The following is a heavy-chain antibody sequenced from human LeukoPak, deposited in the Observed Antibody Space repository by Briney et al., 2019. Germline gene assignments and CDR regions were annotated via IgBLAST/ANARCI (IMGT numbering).Heavy chain of an antibody. D-gene: IGHD5-24*01. Sequence: PSETLSLTCTVSGYSISSGYYWGWIRQPPGKGLEWIGSIYHSGSTYYNPSLKSRVTISVDTSKNQFSLKLSSVTAADTAVYYCARDGYNQWGQGTLVTVSS. V-gene: IGHV4-38-2*02. CDR3: ARDGYNQ. J-gene: IGHJ4*02. CDR1: GYSISSGYY. CDR2: IYHSGST.